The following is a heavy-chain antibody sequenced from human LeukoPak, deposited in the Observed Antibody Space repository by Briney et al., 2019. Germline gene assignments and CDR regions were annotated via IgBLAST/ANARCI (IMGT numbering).Heavy chain of an antibody. Sequence: SETLSLTCAVSGGSISSGGYSWSWIRQPPGKGLEWIGYIYHSGSTYYNPSLKSRVTISVDRSKNQFSLKLSSVTAADTAVYYCARALGYCSSTSCLSYYFDYWGQGTLVTVSS. CDR3: ARALGYCSSTSCLSYYFDY. CDR1: GGSISSGGYS. CDR2: IYHSGST. D-gene: IGHD2-2*01. J-gene: IGHJ4*02. V-gene: IGHV4-30-2*01.